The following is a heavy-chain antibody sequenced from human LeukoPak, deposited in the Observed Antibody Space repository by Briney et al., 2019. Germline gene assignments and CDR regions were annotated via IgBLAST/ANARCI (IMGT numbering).Heavy chain of an antibody. D-gene: IGHD3-9*01. Sequence: SETLSLTCAVYGGSFSGYYWSWIRQPPGKGLEWIGEINHSGSTNYNPSLKSRVTISVDTSKNQFSLKLSSVTAADTAVYYCARSTGVLRYDYWGQGTLVTVSS. CDR2: INHSGST. CDR3: ARSTGVLRYDY. CDR1: GGSFSGYY. J-gene: IGHJ4*02. V-gene: IGHV4-34*01.